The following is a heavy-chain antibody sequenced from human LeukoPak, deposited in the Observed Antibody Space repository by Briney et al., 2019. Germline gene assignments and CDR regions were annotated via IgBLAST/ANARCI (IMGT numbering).Heavy chain of an antibody. V-gene: IGHV4-39*01. CDR2: IYDSGST. J-gene: IGHJ4*02. Sequence: SETLSLTCTVSGGSISSSSYYWGWIRQPPWKGLEWIGSIYDSGSTYYNPSLKSRITISVDTSKNQFSLKLSSVTAADTAVYYCARHRYDFWSGYCNWGQGTLVTVSS. CDR1: GGSISSSSYY. D-gene: IGHD3/OR15-3a*01. CDR3: ARHRYDFWSGYCN.